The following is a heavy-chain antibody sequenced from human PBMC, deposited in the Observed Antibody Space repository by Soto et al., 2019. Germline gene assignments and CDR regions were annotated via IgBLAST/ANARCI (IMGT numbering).Heavy chain of an antibody. D-gene: IGHD2-15*01. CDR3: ARSGVLGYCSGGSCSNGMDV. CDR1: GFTVSSNY. CDR2: IYSGGST. V-gene: IGHV3-53*04. J-gene: IGHJ6*02. Sequence: EVQLVESGGGLVQPGGSLRLSCAASGFTVSSNYMSWVRQAPGKGLEWVSVIYSGGSTYYADSVKGRFTISRHNSKNTLYLQMNSLRAEDTAVYYCARSGVLGYCSGGSCSNGMDVWGQGTTVTVSS.